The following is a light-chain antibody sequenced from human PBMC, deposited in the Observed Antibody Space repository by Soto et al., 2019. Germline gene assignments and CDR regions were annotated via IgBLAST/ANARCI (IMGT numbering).Light chain of an antibody. V-gene: IGKV1-9*01. CDR2: AAP. Sequence: DIQLTQSPSFLSASVGDRVTITCRASQGISSYLAWYQQKPGKAPKLLIYAAPTLQSGVPSRSSGSGSGTEFTLTISSLQPEDFATYYCQQLNSYLFCPGTKVYI. CDR3: QQLNSYL. CDR1: QGISSY. J-gene: IGKJ3*01.